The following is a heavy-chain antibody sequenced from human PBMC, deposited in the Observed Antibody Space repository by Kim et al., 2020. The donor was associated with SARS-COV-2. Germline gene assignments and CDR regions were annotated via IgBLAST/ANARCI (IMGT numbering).Heavy chain of an antibody. J-gene: IGHJ4*02. CDR1: GFTFSRYG. V-gene: IGHV3-30*04. CDR3: ARVSRPHSGYYLDFDS. D-gene: IGHD3-22*01. Sequence: GGSLRLSCAXSGFTFSRYGMHWVRQAPGKGLEWVAAMSSDGSDKDYADSVKGRFTVSRDNSNNTLHLQMTSLTAEDTAVYFFARVSRPHSGYYLDFDSWGRGTVVTVS. CDR2: MSSDGSDK.